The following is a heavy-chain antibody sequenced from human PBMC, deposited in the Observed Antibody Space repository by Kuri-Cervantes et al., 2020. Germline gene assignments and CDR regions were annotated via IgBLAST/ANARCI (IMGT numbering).Heavy chain of an antibody. D-gene: IGHD3-22*01. CDR1: GGTFSSYA. V-gene: IGHV1-69*05. Sequence: SVKVSCKASGGTFSSYAISWVRQAPGQGLEWMGGIIPIFGTANYAQKFQGRVTITRDTSASTAYMELSSLRSEDTAVYYCARVDGGITMIDPWGQGTLVTVSS. J-gene: IGHJ5*02. CDR3: ARVDGGITMIDP. CDR2: IIPIFGTA.